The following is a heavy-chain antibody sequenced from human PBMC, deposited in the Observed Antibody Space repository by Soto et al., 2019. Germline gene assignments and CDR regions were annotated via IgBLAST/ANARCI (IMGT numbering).Heavy chain of an antibody. D-gene: IGHD6-13*01. Sequence: QVQLQQWGAGLLKPSETLSLTCAVYGGSFSGYYWSWIRQPPGKGLEWIGEINHSGSTNYNPSLKSRVTISVDTPKNQFSLKLSSVTAADTAVYYCARGAAIDYWGQGTLVTVSS. J-gene: IGHJ4*02. V-gene: IGHV4-34*01. CDR2: INHSGST. CDR1: GGSFSGYY. CDR3: ARGAAIDY.